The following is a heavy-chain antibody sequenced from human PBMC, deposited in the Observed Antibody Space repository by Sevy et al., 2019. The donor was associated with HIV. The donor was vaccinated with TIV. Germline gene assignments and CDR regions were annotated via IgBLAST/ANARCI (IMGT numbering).Heavy chain of an antibody. D-gene: IGHD6-19*01. CDR2: IYHSGNT. CDR3: ARVDTSGGRAFDY. J-gene: IGHJ4*02. CDR1: GDSIISTNW. Sequence: SETLSLTCAISGDSIISTNWWSWVRQSPAKGLEWIGDIYHSGNTKNNPSLESRVTILVDKSKNQFSLKLNSVTAADTAVYYRARVDTSGGRAFDYWGQGTLVTVSS. V-gene: IGHV4-4*02.